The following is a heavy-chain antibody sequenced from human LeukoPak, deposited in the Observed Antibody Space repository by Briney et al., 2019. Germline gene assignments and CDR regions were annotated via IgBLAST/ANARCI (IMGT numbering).Heavy chain of an antibody. CDR2: ISSSSSYI. V-gene: IGHV3-21*01. Sequence: GGSLRLSCAASGFTFSSYSMNWVRQAPGKGLEWVSSISSSSSYIYYADSVKGRFTISRDNAKNSLYLQMNSLRAEDTAVYYCAKEDSSGWYSDYWGQGTLVTVSS. D-gene: IGHD6-19*01. CDR1: GFTFSSYS. J-gene: IGHJ4*02. CDR3: AKEDSSGWYSDY.